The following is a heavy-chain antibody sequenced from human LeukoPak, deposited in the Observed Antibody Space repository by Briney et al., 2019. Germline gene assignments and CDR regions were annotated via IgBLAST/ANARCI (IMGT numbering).Heavy chain of an antibody. Sequence: GGSLRLSCAASGFTFNKNAMSWVRQAPGKGLEWVSTISDNGVNTFYADSVKGRFTISRDNSKNTLHLQMNSLTADDTAIYYCAKDILDYWGQGTLVTVSS. V-gene: IGHV3-23*01. CDR1: GFTFNKNA. CDR2: ISDNGVNT. CDR3: AKDILDY. J-gene: IGHJ4*02.